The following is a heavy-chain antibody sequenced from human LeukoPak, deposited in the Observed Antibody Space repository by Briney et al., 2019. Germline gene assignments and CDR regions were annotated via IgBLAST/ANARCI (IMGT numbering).Heavy chain of an antibody. V-gene: IGHV3-30*18. J-gene: IGHJ4*02. CDR2: ISYDGSNK. Sequence: GGSLRLSCAASGFTFSSYGMHWVRQAPGKGLERVAVISYDGSNKYYADSVKGRFTISRDNSKNMLYLQMNSLRAEDTAVYYCAKPSWRQLPIYYFDYWGQGTLVTVSS. D-gene: IGHD2-2*01. CDR3: AKPSWRQLPIYYFDY. CDR1: GFTFSSYG.